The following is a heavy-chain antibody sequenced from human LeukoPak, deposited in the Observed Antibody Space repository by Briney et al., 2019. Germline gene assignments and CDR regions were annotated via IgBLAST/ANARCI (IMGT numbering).Heavy chain of an antibody. Sequence: GGSLRLSCAASGFTFSNSNRSWFGQAPGKGLGGVSYTSTTGYSNYADSVEGRFTVSRDNAKNSLYLEMNSLRAEDTALYYCARTRGLGPGGFFDSWGQGSLVTVSS. V-gene: IGHV3-11*03. CDR1: GFTFSNSN. CDR3: ARTRGLGPGGFFDS. D-gene: IGHD3/OR15-3a*01. J-gene: IGHJ4*02. CDR2: TSTTGYS.